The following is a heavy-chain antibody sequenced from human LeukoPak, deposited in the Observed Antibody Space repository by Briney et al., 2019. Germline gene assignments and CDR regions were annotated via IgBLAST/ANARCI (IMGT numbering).Heavy chain of an antibody. CDR1: GFAFSNYA. J-gene: IGHJ4*02. D-gene: IGHD1-1*01. CDR2: INSNGGST. Sequence: PGGSLRVSCSASGFAFSNYATHWVRQAPGKGLEYVAGINSNGGSTFYADSVKGRFTMSGDNSKNTLYLQMSSLRAEDTAVYYCAKVDYWSPENYLDSWGQGTLVTVSS. V-gene: IGHV3-64D*06. CDR3: AKVDYWSPENYLDS.